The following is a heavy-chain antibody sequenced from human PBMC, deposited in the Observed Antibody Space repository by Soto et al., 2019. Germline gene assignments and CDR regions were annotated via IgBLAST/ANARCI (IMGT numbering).Heavy chain of an antibody. V-gene: IGHV3-23*01. J-gene: IGHJ4*02. CDR2: FRTSGDGGTT. D-gene: IGHD3-10*01. Sequence: PVGSNRLPNAASEVHFRSYAISWVRKAPGKGLEWVSGFRTSGDGGTTYYADSVKGRFTISRDNSKNMLFLQMNSLRAEDTAIYYCAKKVNSGPGSQYFDYWGQGTLVTVSS. CDR1: EVHFRSYA. CDR3: AKKVNSGPGSQYFDY.